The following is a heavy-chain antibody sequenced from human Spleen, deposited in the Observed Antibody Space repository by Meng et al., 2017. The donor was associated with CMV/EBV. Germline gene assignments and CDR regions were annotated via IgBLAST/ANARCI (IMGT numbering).Heavy chain of an antibody. V-gene: IGHV3-74*03. J-gene: IGHJ4*02. Sequence: GESLKISCAVSGFPFSRFWMHWVRQAPGKGLQWVSRINSDGSDTTYADSVKGRFIMSRDDAKNTLYLQMNSLRVEDTAVYYCARGGIVGGTNADYWGQGTLVTVSS. D-gene: IGHD1-26*01. CDR1: GFPFSRFW. CDR3: ARGGIVGGTNADY. CDR2: INSDGSDT.